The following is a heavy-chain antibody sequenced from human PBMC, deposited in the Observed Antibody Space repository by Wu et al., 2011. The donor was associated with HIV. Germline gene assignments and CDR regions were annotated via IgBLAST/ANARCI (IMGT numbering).Heavy chain of an antibody. Sequence: QVQLVQSGAEVKKPGASVKVSCKASGYTFTDHYIHWLRQAPGQGLEWMGWIKPDSGGTKYVQKFQDRLTMTRDMSTTTIYMELSRLRSDDTAMYFCAGVRANNSPRLGDWGQGTLVTVSS. J-gene: IGHJ4*02. CDR1: GYTFTDHY. V-gene: IGHV1-2*02. CDR2: IKPDSGGT. D-gene: IGHD1/OR15-1a*01. CDR3: AGVRANNSPRLGD.